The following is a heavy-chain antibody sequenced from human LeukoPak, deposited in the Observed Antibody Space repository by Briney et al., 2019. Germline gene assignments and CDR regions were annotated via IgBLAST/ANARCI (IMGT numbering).Heavy chain of an antibody. CDR2: TYYRSKWYY. D-gene: IGHD5-12*01. J-gene: IGHJ4*02. V-gene: IGHV6-1*01. CDR1: GDSVSSNSVV. CDR3: ARGLKVYSAYAIDY. Sequence: SQTLSLTCAISGDSVSSNSVVWNWIRQSPSRGLEWLGKTYYRSKWYYDYALSVKSRVTLNPDTSKNQFSLHLSSVTPEDTAVYYCARGLKVYSAYAIDYWGQGTLVTVSS.